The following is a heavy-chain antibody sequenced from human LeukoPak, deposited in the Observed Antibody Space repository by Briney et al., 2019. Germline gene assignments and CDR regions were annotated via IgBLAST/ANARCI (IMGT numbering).Heavy chain of an antibody. J-gene: IGHJ5*02. CDR3: ARGGYYDSLVIT. Sequence: ASVKVSCKASRHSFTSYAMNWVRQAPGQGLEWMGWINPNSGGTNYAQKFQGRVTMTRDTSISTAYMELSRLRSDDTAVYYCARGGYYDSLVITWGQGTLVTVSS. CDR1: RHSFTSYA. V-gene: IGHV1-2*02. CDR2: INPNSGGT. D-gene: IGHD3-22*01.